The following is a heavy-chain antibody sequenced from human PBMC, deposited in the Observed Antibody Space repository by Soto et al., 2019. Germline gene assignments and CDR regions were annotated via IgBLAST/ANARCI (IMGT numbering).Heavy chain of an antibody. J-gene: IGHJ5*02. V-gene: IGHV1-8*01. CDR1: GYTFANYD. CDR3: ARRGTTVMTWTS. CDR2: MNPTSGNT. Sequence: QAQLVQPGAEVKKPGASVRVSCKASGYTFANYDINWLRQAAGQGLEWVGWMNPTSGNTGYAQKFQGRVTMTRSNSKSTAYMELTSLRSEDTATYYFARRGTTVMTWTSWGQGTLVTVSS. D-gene: IGHD4-17*01.